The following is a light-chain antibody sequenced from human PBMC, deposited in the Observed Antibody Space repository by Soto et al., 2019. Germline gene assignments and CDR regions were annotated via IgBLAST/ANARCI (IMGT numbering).Light chain of an antibody. V-gene: IGLV2-14*01. CDR3: SSYTSSSTLVV. CDR1: SSDVGGYNY. Sequence: QSALIQPASVSGSPGQSITISCTGTSSDVGGYNYVSWYQQHPGNAPKLMIYDVSNRPSGVSNRFSGSKSGNTASLTISGLQAEDEADYYCSSYTSSSTLVVFGGGTKLTVL. J-gene: IGLJ2*01. CDR2: DVS.